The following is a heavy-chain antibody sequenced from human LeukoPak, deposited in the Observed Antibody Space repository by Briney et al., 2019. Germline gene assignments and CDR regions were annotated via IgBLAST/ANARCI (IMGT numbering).Heavy chain of an antibody. D-gene: IGHD6-13*01. Sequence: SETLSLTCTVSGGSISSYYWRWIRQPPGKGLEWIGYIYYSGSTNYNPSLKSRVTISVDTSKNQFSLKLSSVTAADTAVYYCARYGSSWYRAYFDYWGQGTLVTVSS. CDR1: GGSISSYY. J-gene: IGHJ4*02. V-gene: IGHV4-59*01. CDR2: IYYSGST. CDR3: ARYGSSWYRAYFDY.